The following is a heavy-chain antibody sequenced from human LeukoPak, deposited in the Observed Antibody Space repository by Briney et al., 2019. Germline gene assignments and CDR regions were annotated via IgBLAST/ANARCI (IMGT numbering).Heavy chain of an antibody. J-gene: IGHJ3*02. CDR3: ARDHLDGVYDSSGYYYNYAFDI. V-gene: IGHV1-69*13. CDR2: IIPIFGTA. Sequence: SVKVSCKASGGTFSSYAISWVRQAPGQGLEWMGGIIPIFGTANYAQKFQGRVTITADESTSTAYMELSSLRSEDTAVYYCARDHLDGVYDSSGYYYNYAFDIWGQGTMVTVSS. CDR1: GGTFSSYA. D-gene: IGHD3-22*01.